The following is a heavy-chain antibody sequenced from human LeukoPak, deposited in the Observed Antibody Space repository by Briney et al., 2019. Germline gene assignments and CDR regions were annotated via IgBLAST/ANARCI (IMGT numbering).Heavy chain of an antibody. V-gene: IGHV3-21*01. Sequence: TGGSLRLSCAASGFTFSSYNMNWVRQAPGKGLEWVSSVSSGSSYIYYADSVKGRFTISRDNAKNSLYLQMNSLRAEDTAVYYCAKDWLSTIFGVAFDYWGQGTLVTVSS. J-gene: IGHJ4*02. CDR2: VSSGSSYI. CDR3: AKDWLSTIFGVAFDY. CDR1: GFTFSSYN. D-gene: IGHD3-3*01.